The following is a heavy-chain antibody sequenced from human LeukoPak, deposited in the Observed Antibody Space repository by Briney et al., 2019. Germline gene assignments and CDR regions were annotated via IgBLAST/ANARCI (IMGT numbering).Heavy chain of an antibody. D-gene: IGHD6-13*01. J-gene: IGHJ5*02. V-gene: IGHV1-2*02. CDR1: GYIFGDYY. CDR3: ARDRGPNSSSWENNWFDP. CDR2: INPNSGGT. Sequence: GASVKVSCKASGYIFGDYYIHWVRQAPGQGLEWMGWINPNSGGTNYAQKFQGRVTMTRDTSVSTAYMELSRLRSDDTAVYYCARDRGPNSSSWENNWFDPWGQGTLVTVSS.